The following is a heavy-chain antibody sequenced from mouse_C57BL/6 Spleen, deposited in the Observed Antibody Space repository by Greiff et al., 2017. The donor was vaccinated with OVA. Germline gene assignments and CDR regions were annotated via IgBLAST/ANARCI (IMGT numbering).Heavy chain of an antibody. Sequence: EVKLQESGGGLVQPGGSMKLSCVASGFTFSNYWMNWVRQSPEKGLEWVAQIRLKSDNYATHYAESVKGRFTISRDDSKSSVYLQMNNLRAEDTGIYYCTRGGSSSYWGQGTLVTVSA. V-gene: IGHV6-3*01. D-gene: IGHD1-1*01. CDR3: TRGGSSSY. J-gene: IGHJ3*01. CDR1: GFTFSNYW. CDR2: IRLKSDNYAT.